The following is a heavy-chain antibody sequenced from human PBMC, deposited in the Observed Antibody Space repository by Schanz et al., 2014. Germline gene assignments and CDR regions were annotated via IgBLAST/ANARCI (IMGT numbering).Heavy chain of an antibody. CDR2: IKSDGSST. CDR1: GFAFSSYG. D-gene: IGHD4-17*01. Sequence: VHLLESGGGLVQPGGSLRLSCLASGFAFSSYGMNWLRQAPGKGLEWVSRIKSDGSSTSYADSVKGRFTISRDNAKNTLYLQMNTLRAEDTAVYYCARKMKLGVYGGKGHDSLDIWGQGTMVTVSS. J-gene: IGHJ3*02. V-gene: IGHV3-74*02. CDR3: ARKMKLGVYGGKGHDSLDI.